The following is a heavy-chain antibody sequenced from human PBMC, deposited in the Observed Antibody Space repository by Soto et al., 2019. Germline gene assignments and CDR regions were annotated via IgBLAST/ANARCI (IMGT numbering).Heavy chain of an antibody. Sequence: QVQLQESGPGLVKPSETLSLTCTVSGGSISSYYWSWIRQPPGKGLEWIGYIYYSGSTNYNPSLKSRVTISVDTSKNQFSLKLSSVTAADTAVYYCARVTDYYDSSGFDYWGQGTLVTVSS. V-gene: IGHV4-59*01. CDR1: GGSISSYY. D-gene: IGHD3-22*01. J-gene: IGHJ4*02. CDR2: IYYSGST. CDR3: ARVTDYYDSSGFDY.